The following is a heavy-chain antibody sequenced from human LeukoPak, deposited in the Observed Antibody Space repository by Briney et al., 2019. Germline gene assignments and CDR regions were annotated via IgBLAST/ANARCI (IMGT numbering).Heavy chain of an antibody. CDR3: AKDPTRGVYYYDSSGYSDY. Sequence: GGSLRLSCAASGFTFSSYAMSWVRQAPGKGLEWVSAISGSGGSTYYADSVKGRFTISRDNSKSTLYLQMNSLRAEDTAVYYCAKDPTRGVYYYDSSGYSDYWGQGTLVTVSS. D-gene: IGHD3-22*01. V-gene: IGHV3-23*01. CDR1: GFTFSSYA. CDR2: ISGSGGST. J-gene: IGHJ4*02.